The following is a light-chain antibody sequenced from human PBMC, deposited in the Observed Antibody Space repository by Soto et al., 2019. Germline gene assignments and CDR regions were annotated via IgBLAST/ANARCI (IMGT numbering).Light chain of an antibody. V-gene: IGKV1-5*03. CDR3: HQYNSYPET. CDR1: QTISSW. J-gene: IGKJ1*01. CDR2: KAS. Sequence: DIPMTQSPSTLSASVGDRVTITCRASQTISSWLAWYQQKPGKAPKLLIYKASSLESGVPSRFSGSGSGTEFTLSISSLQPDDFATYYCHQYNSYPETFGQGTKVEIK.